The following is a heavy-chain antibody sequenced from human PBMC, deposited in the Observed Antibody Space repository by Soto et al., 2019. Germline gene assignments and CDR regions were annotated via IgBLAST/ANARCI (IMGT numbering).Heavy chain of an antibody. CDR1: GFTFSGSA. J-gene: IGHJ2*01. D-gene: IGHD2-21*02. V-gene: IGHV3-73*02. CDR2: IRSKANNYAT. Sequence: EVQLVESGGGLVQPGGSLKLSCAASGFTFSGSAVHWVRQASGKGLEWVGRIRSKANNYATVYAASVTGRFTISRDDSKNTAYLQLSSLKTEDTAVYYCTRHAVQYCGGDCYLLPYFDLWGRGTLVTVSS. CDR3: TRHAVQYCGGDCYLLPYFDL.